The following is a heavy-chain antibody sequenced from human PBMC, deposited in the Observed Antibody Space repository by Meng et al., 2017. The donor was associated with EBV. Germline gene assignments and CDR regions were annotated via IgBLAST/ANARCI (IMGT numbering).Heavy chain of an antibody. CDR3: ARDILYV. V-gene: IGHV7-4-1*02. J-gene: IGHJ4*02. CDR2: INTNTGNP. D-gene: IGHD3-9*01. CDR1: GGPFRTYA. Sequence: QVQLVQSAAEVKKPGSSVKVSCKTSGGPFRTYAISWVRQAPGRGLEWMGWINTNTGNPTYAQGFTGRFVFSLDTSVSTAYLQISSLKAEYTAVYYCARDILYVWGQGTLVTVSS.